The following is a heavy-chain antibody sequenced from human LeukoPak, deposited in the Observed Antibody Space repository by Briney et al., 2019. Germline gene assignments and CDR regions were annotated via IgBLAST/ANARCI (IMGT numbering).Heavy chain of an antibody. Sequence: ASVKVSCKASGYTFTSYGISWVRQAPGQGLEWMGWSSAYNGNTNYAQKLQGRVTMTTDTSTSTAYMELRSVRSDDTAVYYCARDVSRGWDGGANFDFWGQGTLVTVSS. CDR3: ARDVSRGWDGGANFDF. CDR2: SSAYNGNT. D-gene: IGHD6-19*01. J-gene: IGHJ4*02. CDR1: GYTFTSYG. V-gene: IGHV1-18*01.